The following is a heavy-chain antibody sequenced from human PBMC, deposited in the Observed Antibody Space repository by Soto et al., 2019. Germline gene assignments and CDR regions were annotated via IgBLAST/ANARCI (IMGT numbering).Heavy chain of an antibody. D-gene: IGHD2-2*01. CDR3: ARGRGYCSGSSCYLGYYYYMDV. V-gene: IGHV3-11*01. Sequence: QVQLVESGGGLVKPGGSLRLFCAASGFILSDSYMSWIRQAPGKGLEWVSYIVGSTKYYADSVKGRFTISRDNVKNSLYLQMNSLRAEDTAVYYCARGRGYCSGSSCYLGYYYYMDVCGKGTMVTVSS. CDR1: GFILSDSY. J-gene: IGHJ6*03. CDR2: IVGSTK.